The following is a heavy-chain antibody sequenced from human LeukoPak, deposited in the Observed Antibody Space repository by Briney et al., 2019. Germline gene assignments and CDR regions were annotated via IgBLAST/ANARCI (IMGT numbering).Heavy chain of an antibody. CDR2: FDPEDGET. D-gene: IGHD3-10*01. CDR1: GYTLTELS. J-gene: IGHJ4*02. V-gene: IGHV1-24*01. CDR3: ATGYYYGSGSYPPTFDY. Sequence: ASVKVSCKVSGYTLTELSMHWVRQAPGKGLEWMGGFDPEDGETIYAQKFQGRVTMTEDTSTDTAYMELSSLRSEDTAVYYCATGYYYGSGSYPPTFDYWGQGTLVTVSS.